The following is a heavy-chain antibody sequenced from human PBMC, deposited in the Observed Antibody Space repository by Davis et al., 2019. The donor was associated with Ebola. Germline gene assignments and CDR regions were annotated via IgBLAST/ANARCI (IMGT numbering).Heavy chain of an antibody. V-gene: IGHV3-73*01. Sequence: GESLKISCAASGFTFSGSAMHWVRQASGKGLEWVGRIRSKANSYATAYAASVKGRFTISRDDSKNTAYLQMNSLKTEDTAVYYCSCTRSSFDYWGQGTLVTVSS. J-gene: IGHJ4*02. CDR1: GFTFSGSA. D-gene: IGHD3-10*01. CDR3: SCTRSSFDY. CDR2: IRSKANSYAT.